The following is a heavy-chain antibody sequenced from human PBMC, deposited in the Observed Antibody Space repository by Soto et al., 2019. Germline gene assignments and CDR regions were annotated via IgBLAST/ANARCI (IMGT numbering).Heavy chain of an antibody. CDR3: ATGETTLFYYYYGMDV. CDR1: GYTLTELS. V-gene: IGHV1-24*01. CDR2: FDPEDGET. Sequence: ASVKVSCKVSGYTLTELSMHWVRQAPGKGLEWMGGFDPEDGETIYAQKFQGRVTMTEDTSTDTAYMELSSLRSEDTAVYYCATGETTLFYYYYGMDVWGQGTTVTVSS. J-gene: IGHJ6*02.